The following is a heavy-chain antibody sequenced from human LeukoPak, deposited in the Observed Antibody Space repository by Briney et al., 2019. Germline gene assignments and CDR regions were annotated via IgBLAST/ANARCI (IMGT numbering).Heavy chain of an antibody. D-gene: IGHD3-9*01. Sequence: ASVKVSCKASGYTFTSYYMHWVRQAPGQGLEWMGIINPSGGSTSYAQKFQGRVTMTRDTSISTAYMELSRLRSDDTAVYYCARGRYLNIQDYWGQGTLVTVSS. CDR2: INPSGGST. J-gene: IGHJ4*02. CDR1: GYTFTSYY. V-gene: IGHV1-46*01. CDR3: ARGRYLNIQDY.